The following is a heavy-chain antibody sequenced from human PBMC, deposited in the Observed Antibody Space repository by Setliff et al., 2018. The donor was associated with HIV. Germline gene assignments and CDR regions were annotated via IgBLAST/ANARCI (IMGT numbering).Heavy chain of an antibody. Sequence: PSETLSLTCTVSGGFISSSSYYWGWIRQPPGKGLEWIGSIFNDGRTYYNPSLKSRITIPMDTSTNQFSLKLSSVTAADTAVYFCARHLPSMSLFFGDPGPFDRWGQGALVTVSS. CDR3: ARHLPSMSLFFGDPGPFDR. V-gene: IGHV4-39*01. D-gene: IGHD3-10*01. J-gene: IGHJ4*02. CDR1: GGFISSSSYY. CDR2: IFNDGRT.